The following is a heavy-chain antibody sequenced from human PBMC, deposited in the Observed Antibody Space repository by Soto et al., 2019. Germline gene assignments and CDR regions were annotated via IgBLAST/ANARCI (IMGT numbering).Heavy chain of an antibody. D-gene: IGHD5-12*01. CDR2: ISSNGGST. CDR3: AISRDGYQFDY. V-gene: IGHV3-64*01. Sequence: EVQLVASGGGLVQPGGSLRLSCAASGFTFSSYAMHWVRQAPGKGLEYVSAISSNGGSTDYANSVKGRFTISRDNSKNTLYLQMGSLRAEDMAVYYCAISRDGYQFDYWGQGTLVTVSS. CDR1: GFTFSSYA. J-gene: IGHJ4*02.